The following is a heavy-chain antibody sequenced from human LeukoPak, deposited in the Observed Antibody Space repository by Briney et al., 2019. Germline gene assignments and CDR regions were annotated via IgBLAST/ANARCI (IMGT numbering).Heavy chain of an antibody. J-gene: IGHJ3*02. Sequence: GGSLRLSCAASGFTFSSYAMSWVRQAPGKGLEWVSAISGSGGSTYYADSVKGRFTISRDNSKTTLYLQMNSLRAEDTAVYYCAKDRWELSNGDAFDIWGQGTMVTVSS. D-gene: IGHD1-26*01. CDR2: ISGSGGST. CDR1: GFTFSSYA. CDR3: AKDRWELSNGDAFDI. V-gene: IGHV3-23*01.